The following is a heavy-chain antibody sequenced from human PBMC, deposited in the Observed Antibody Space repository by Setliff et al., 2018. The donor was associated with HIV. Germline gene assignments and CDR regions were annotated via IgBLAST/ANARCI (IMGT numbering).Heavy chain of an antibody. Sequence: PGGSLRLSCAASGFTFSSYWMHWVRQAPGKGPVWVSRINNDGSYASYADSVKGRFTISRDNAKNTLYLQMSSLRAEDTAVYYCAKTREINNFWSGIDYWGQGTLVTVSS. V-gene: IGHV3-74*01. D-gene: IGHD3-3*01. CDR3: AKTREINNFWSGIDY. CDR1: GFTFSSYW. J-gene: IGHJ4*02. CDR2: INNDGSYA.